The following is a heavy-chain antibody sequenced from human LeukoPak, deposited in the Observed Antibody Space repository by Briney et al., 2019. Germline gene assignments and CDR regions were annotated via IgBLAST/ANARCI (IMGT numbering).Heavy chain of an antibody. J-gene: IGHJ6*02. CDR3: ASNFYSSRTYYYGMDV. V-gene: IGHV4-59*01. D-gene: IGHD6-13*01. Sequence: PSETLSLTCTVSGGSISSYYWSWIRQPPGKGLEWIGYIYYSGSTNYNPSLKSRVTISVDMSKNQFSLKLSSVTAADTAVYYCASNFYSSRTYYYGMDVWGQGTTVTVSS. CDR2: IYYSGST. CDR1: GGSISSYY.